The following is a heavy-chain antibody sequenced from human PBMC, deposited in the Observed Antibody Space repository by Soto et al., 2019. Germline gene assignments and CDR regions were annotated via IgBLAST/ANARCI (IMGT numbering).Heavy chain of an antibody. Sequence: SVKVSCKASGYTFTGYYMHWVRQAPGQGLEWMGWINPNSGGTNYAQKFQGRVTMTRDTSISTAYMELSRLRSDETAVYYCARPLDYDFLSGYSYGMDVWGQGTTATVSS. J-gene: IGHJ6*02. CDR3: ARPLDYDFLSGYSYGMDV. CDR2: INPNSGGT. D-gene: IGHD3-3*01. V-gene: IGHV1-2*02. CDR1: GYTFTGYY.